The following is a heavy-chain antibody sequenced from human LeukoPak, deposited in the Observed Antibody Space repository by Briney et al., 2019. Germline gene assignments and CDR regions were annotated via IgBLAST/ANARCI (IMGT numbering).Heavy chain of an antibody. V-gene: IGHV1-8*03. Sequence: GASVKVSCKASVYTFTTYDINGVRQATGQGLEWMGWMNPNSGYTGYAQRFQGRVTITRDTSISTAYMELSSLRSEDTAVYYCARVAGSIGYWGQGTLVTVSS. CDR3: ARVAGSIGY. CDR1: VYTFTTYD. J-gene: IGHJ4*02. D-gene: IGHD6-19*01. CDR2: MNPNSGYT.